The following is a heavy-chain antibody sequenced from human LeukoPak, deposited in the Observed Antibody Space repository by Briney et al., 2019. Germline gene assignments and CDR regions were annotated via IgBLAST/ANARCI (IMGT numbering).Heavy chain of an antibody. V-gene: IGHV4-4*02. Sequence: PSETLSLTCAVSGGSISSSNWWSWVRQSPGKGLEWIGEIYHSGSTNYNPSLRSRVSISIDKSKNQFSLKLSSVTAADTAVYYCTRDHLGSFGWFGDLPRGWFDPWGQGTLVTVSS. CDR2: IYHSGST. CDR3: TRDHLGSFGWFGDLPRGWFDP. CDR1: GGSISSSNW. J-gene: IGHJ5*02. D-gene: IGHD3-10*01.